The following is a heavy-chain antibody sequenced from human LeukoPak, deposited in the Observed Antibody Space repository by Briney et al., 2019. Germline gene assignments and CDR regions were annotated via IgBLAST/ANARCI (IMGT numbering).Heavy chain of an antibody. J-gene: IGHJ4*02. V-gene: IGHV1-46*01. CDR1: GYTFTSNY. D-gene: IGHD4-17*01. Sequence: ASVKVSCKAFGYTFTSNYMHWVRQAPGQGPEWMGVISPSGGSTTYAQKFQGRVTLTRDMSTSTDYLELSGLRSEDTAVYYCARDGLRDYFDYWGQGTLVTVSS. CDR2: ISPSGGST. CDR3: ARDGLRDYFDY.